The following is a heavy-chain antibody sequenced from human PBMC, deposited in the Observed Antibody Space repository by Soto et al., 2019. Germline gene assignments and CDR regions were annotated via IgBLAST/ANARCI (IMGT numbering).Heavy chain of an antibody. Sequence: EVQLVESGGGLVQPGGSLRLSCVVSEFTFSSYNMNWVRQAPGKGLEWVTYISGSGSTIYYADSVKGRFTISRDNVKNSLYLQMNSLRDEDTAVYYCARSKYIDYWGQGTLVTVSS. J-gene: IGHJ4*02. CDR3: ARSKYIDY. V-gene: IGHV3-48*02. CDR2: ISGSGSTI. CDR1: EFTFSSYN. D-gene: IGHD4-4*01.